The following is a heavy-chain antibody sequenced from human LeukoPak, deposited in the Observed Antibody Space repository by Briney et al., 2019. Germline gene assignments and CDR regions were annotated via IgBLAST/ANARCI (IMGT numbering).Heavy chain of an antibody. J-gene: IGHJ4*02. CDR2: FSNCGDSR. Sequence: RGSLRLSRAPSLLTPSGVAMSSGPEAPGPGGGGGSGFSNCGDSRYYADYVKGRFTISRDNSKNTLYLQMNSLRAEDTAVDYCASRAYSGHLGGFDYWGQGTLVTVSS. D-gene: IGHD5-12*01. CDR1: LLTPSGVA. CDR3: ASRAYSGHLGGFDY. V-gene: IGHV3-23*01.